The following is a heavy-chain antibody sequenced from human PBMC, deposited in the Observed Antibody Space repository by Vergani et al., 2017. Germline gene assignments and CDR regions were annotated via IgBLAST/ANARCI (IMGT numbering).Heavy chain of an antibody. CDR1: GYSFTSYW. CDR2: IYPGDSDT. V-gene: IGHV5-51*01. D-gene: IGHD5-18*01. Sequence: EAQLVPSGAEVKKPGESLKISCKGSGYSFTSYWIGWVRQMPGKGLELMGIIYPGDSDTRYSPSFQGQVTISAAKSISTAYLQWSSLKASDTAMYYWARPGPPVDTAMATSDYYYGMDVWGQGTTVTVSS. CDR3: ARPGPPVDTAMATSDYYYGMDV. J-gene: IGHJ6*02.